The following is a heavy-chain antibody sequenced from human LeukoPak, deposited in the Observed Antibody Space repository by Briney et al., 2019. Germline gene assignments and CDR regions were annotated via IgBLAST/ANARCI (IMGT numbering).Heavy chain of an antibody. CDR2: IYYSGST. CDR3: ARTVGGKIYGDVIMNFDP. Sequence: SETLSLTCTVSGGSISNYYWSWIRQPPGKGLEWIGYIYYSGSTNYNPSLKSRVTISVDTSKNQFSLKLSSVTAADTAVYYCARTVGGKIYGDVIMNFDPWGQGTLVTVSS. D-gene: IGHD4-17*01. J-gene: IGHJ5*02. CDR1: GGSISNYY. V-gene: IGHV4-59*12.